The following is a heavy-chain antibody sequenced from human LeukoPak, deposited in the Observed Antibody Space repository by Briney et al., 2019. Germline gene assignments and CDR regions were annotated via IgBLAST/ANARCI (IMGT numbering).Heavy chain of an antibody. CDR1: GGSFSEYY. Sequence: SETLSLTCAVYGGSFSEYYWSWIRQPPGKGLEWIGEINHSGSTNYNPSLKSRVTISVDTSKNQFSLKLSSVTAADTAVYYCARALKIVVVPAAIGCYFDYWGQGTLVTVSS. CDR2: INHSGST. J-gene: IGHJ4*02. D-gene: IGHD2-2*02. V-gene: IGHV4-34*01. CDR3: ARALKIVVVPAAIGCYFDY.